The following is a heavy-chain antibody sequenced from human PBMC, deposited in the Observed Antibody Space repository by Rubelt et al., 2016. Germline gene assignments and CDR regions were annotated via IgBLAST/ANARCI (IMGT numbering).Heavy chain of an antibody. Sequence: QLQLQESGPGLVKPSETLSLTCTVSGDSISSSDDYWAWIRQPPGKGLEWIGSTYHSGTTFYNPALKGRVTISVDTSKNQFSLKLNSVTAADTAVYYCARGYSTSYYYFDFWGQGALVTVSS. CDR2: TYHSGTT. CDR3: ARGYSTSYYYFDF. V-gene: IGHV4-39*01. D-gene: IGHD6-13*01. CDR1: GDSISSSDDY. J-gene: IGHJ4*02.